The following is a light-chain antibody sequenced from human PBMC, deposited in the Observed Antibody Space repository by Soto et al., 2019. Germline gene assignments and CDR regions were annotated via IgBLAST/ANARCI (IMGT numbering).Light chain of an antibody. J-gene: IGKJ1*01. CDR3: QQYNNWPRT. CDR1: QSVSSD. V-gene: IGKV3-15*01. CDR2: GAS. Sequence: VMTQSPATLSVSPGERATLSCRASQSVSSDLAWYQQKPGQAPRLLSYGASTRATGIPARFSGSGSGTEFTLTISSLKSEDFEVYYCQQYNNWPRTFGQGTKVDIK.